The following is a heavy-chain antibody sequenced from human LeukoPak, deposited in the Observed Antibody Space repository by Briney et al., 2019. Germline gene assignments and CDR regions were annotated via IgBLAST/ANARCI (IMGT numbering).Heavy chain of an antibody. CDR3: ARDRSPSFDY. CDR1: GYTFTSYG. J-gene: IGHJ4*02. Sequence: ASAKVSCKASGYTFTSYGISCVRRAARPRLEWIGWISAYNDNTNYAQKLQGRVTMPTDTSTSKAYMVLRSLRSDDTAVYYCARDRSPSFDYWGQGTLVTVSS. CDR2: ISAYNDNT. V-gene: IGHV1-18*01. D-gene: IGHD1-26*01.